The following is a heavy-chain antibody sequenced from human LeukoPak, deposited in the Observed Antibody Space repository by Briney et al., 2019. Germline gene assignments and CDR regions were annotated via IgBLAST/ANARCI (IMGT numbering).Heavy chain of an antibody. V-gene: IGHV3-23*01. CDR2: ISGSGGST. D-gene: IGHD3-9*01. CDR1: GFTFSSYA. J-gene: IGHJ4*02. CDR3: AKVGVMYDILTGYYSKLYFDY. Sequence: GGSLRLSCAASGFTFSSYAMSWVRQAPGKGLEWVSAISGSGGSTNYADPVKGRFTISRDNSKNTLYLQMNSLRAEDTAVYYCAKVGVMYDILTGYYSKLYFDYWGQGTLVTVSS.